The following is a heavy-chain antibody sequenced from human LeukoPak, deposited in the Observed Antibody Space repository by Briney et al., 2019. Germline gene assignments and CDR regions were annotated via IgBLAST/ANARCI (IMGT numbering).Heavy chain of an antibody. V-gene: IGHV4-39*01. J-gene: IGHJ4*02. CDR3: ARQGEYSYGNFDY. CDR2: MHYSGST. CDR1: GGSISTSRYY. Sequence: SETLSLTCTVSGGSISTSRYYWGWIRQPPGKGLEWIGSMHYSGSTYYNPSLKSRVTISVDTSKNQFSLKLSSVTAADTAVYYCARQGEYSYGNFDYWGQGTLVTVSS. D-gene: IGHD5-18*01.